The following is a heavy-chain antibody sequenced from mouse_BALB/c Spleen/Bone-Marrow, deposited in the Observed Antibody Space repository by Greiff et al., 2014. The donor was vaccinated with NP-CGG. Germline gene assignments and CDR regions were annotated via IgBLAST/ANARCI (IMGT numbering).Heavy chain of an antibody. V-gene: IGHV5-17*02. CDR1: GFTFSSFG. Sequence: EVMLVESGGGLVQPGGSRKLSCAASGFTFSSFGMHRVRQAPEKGLEWVAYISGGSSTIYYADTVKGRFTISRDNPKNTLFLQMTSLRSEDTAMYYCARGVYGYVKYAMDYWGQGTSVTVSS. J-gene: IGHJ4*01. D-gene: IGHD1-2*01. CDR2: ISGGSSTI. CDR3: ARGVYGYVKYAMDY.